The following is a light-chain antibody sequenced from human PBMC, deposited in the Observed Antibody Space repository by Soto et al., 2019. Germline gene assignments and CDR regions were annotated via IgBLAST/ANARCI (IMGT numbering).Light chain of an antibody. V-gene: IGLV7-43*01. CDR2: RTT. CDR3: LLYSGGVHI. Sequence: QAVVTQEPSLTVSPEGTVTLTCASSTGAVTSDHHPNWFQQKPGQAPMPLIYRTTNKHSWTPARFSGSLLGGKAALTLSGAQSEDEADYYCLLYSGGVHIFGGGTKLTVL. J-gene: IGLJ2*01. CDR1: TGAVTSDHH.